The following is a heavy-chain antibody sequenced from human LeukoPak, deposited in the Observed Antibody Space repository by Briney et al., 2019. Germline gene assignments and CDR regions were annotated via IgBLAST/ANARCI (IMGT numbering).Heavy chain of an antibody. Sequence: PGGSLRLSCAASGFTVSSNYMSWVRQAPGKGLEWVSVIYSGGSTYYADSVTGRFTISRDNSKNTLYLQMNSLRAEDTAVYYCARGAGPDAFDIWGQGTMVTVSS. CDR3: ARGAGPDAFDI. CDR2: IYSGGST. V-gene: IGHV3-53*05. J-gene: IGHJ3*02. CDR1: GFTVSSNY.